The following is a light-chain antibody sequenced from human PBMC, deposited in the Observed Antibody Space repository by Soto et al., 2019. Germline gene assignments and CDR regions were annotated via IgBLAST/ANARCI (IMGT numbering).Light chain of an antibody. CDR2: AAS. CDR1: QSISSY. J-gene: IGKJ4*01. CDR3: QQSYSTPRT. V-gene: IGKV1-39*01. Sequence: DIQMTQSPSSLSASVGDRVTITCRASQSISSYLNWYQQKPGKAPKLLIYAASSSQSGVPSRFSGRGSGTDFTLTISSLQPEDFATYYCQQSYSTPRTFGGGTKVEIK.